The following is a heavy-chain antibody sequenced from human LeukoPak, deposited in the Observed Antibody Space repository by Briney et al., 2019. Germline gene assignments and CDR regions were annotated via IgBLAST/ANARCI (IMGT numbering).Heavy chain of an antibody. CDR2: IYDGGST. J-gene: IGHJ3*02. V-gene: IGHV3-53*01. CDR3: ARDNYILTGYYNAFDI. Sequence: PGGSLRLSCAASGSTVSSYFMSWVRQAPGKGLEWVSVIYDGGSTDYADSVKGRFTISRDNSKSTLYLQMNSLRAEDTAAYYCARDNYILTGYYNAFDIWGQGTLVTVSS. D-gene: IGHD3-9*01. CDR1: GSTVSSYF.